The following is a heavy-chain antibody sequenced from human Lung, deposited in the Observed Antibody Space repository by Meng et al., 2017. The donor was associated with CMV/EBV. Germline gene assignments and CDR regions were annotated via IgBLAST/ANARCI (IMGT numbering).Heavy chain of an antibody. CDR2: IYYSGST. Sequence: SXTLSLTCTVSGGSINNYYWSWIRQPPGKGLEWIGYIYYSGSTNYNPSLKSRVTISVDTSKNQFSLKLSSVTAADTAVYFCARIYCSSTSCYNDYWGHGTLVTVSS. V-gene: IGHV4-59*01. CDR3: ARIYCSSTSCYNDY. J-gene: IGHJ4*01. CDR1: GGSINNYY. D-gene: IGHD2-2*01.